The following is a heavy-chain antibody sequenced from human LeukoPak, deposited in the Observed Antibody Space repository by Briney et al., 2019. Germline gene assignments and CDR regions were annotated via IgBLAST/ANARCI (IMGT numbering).Heavy chain of an antibody. CDR1: GFTFRSHA. Sequence: GGSLRLSCVGSGFTFRSHAMSWVRQAPEKGLEFVSGIYESGGTTYYADSVKGRFSISRDNSKNTLYLQMDSLRGEDTAVYYCAKDFRIGYSAHFDYWGQGALVTVSS. J-gene: IGHJ4*02. CDR3: AKDFRIGYSAHFDY. V-gene: IGHV3-23*01. D-gene: IGHD2-21*01. CDR2: IYESGGTT.